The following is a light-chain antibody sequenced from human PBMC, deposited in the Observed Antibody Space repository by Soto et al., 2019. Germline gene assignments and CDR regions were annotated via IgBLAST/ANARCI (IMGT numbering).Light chain of an antibody. CDR3: SSYASGFYV. CDR1: GSDVGGYNY. Sequence: SALAQPASVSGSPGQSITISCTGTGSDVGGYNYVSWYQQHPGKAPKLMIYDVSDRPSGVSNRFSGSKSGNTASLTISGLQAEDEADYYCSSYASGFYVFGTGTKVTVL. CDR2: DVS. J-gene: IGLJ1*01. V-gene: IGLV2-14*01.